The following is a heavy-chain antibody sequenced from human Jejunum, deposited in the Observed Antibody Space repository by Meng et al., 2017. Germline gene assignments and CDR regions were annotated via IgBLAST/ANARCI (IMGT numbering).Heavy chain of an antibody. CDR3: ASYRHGSGNWYFDH. J-gene: IGHJ4*02. V-gene: IGHV3-11*01. Sequence: GGSLRLSCAASGFTFSDHYMSWIRQAPGKGLEWVSYISDSASIVYYVDSVKGRFTISRDNAKNSLYLQMNSLSAEDTAVYYCASYRHGSGNWYFDHWGQGTLVTVSS. CDR2: ISDSASIV. CDR1: GFTFSDHY. D-gene: IGHD3-10*01.